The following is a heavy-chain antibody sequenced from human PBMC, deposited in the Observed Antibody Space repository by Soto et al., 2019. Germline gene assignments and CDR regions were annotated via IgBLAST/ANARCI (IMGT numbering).Heavy chain of an antibody. CDR1: GGSISSYY. CDR3: ARERESSSLYNWFDP. Sequence: PSETLSLTCTVSGGSISSYYWSWIRQPPGKGLEWIGYIYYSGSTNYNPSLKSRVTISVDTSKNQFSLKLSSVTAADTAVYYCARERESSSLYNWFDPWGQGTLVTVSS. D-gene: IGHD6-13*01. J-gene: IGHJ5*02. V-gene: IGHV4-59*01. CDR2: IYYSGST.